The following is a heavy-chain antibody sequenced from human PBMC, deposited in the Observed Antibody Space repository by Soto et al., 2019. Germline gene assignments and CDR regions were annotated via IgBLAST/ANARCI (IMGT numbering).Heavy chain of an antibody. J-gene: IGHJ1*01. CDR2: ISSSSSYI. V-gene: IGHV3-21*01. CDR3: ARETAAGTGDLEYFQH. D-gene: IGHD6-13*01. Sequence: GGSLRLSCAASGFTFSSYSMSWVRQAPGKGLEWVSSISSSSSYIYYADSVKGRFTISRDNAKNSLYLQMNSLRAEDTAVYYCARETAAGTGDLEYFQHWGQGTLVTVSS. CDR1: GFTFSSYS.